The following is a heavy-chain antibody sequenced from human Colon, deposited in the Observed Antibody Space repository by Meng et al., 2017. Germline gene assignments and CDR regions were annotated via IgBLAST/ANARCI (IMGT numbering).Heavy chain of an antibody. D-gene: IGHD2-15*01. CDR3: ARDRQAAY. V-gene: IGHV3-7*01. CDR2: IKRDGTET. CDR1: GFTFSSYS. Sequence: GESLKISCAASGFTFSSYSMTRVRQAPGRGLEWVANIKRDGTETDHVDSVKGRFTISGDNAKDSLYLQMNSLRAEDTAVYYYARDRQAAYWGQGTLVTVSS. J-gene: IGHJ4*02.